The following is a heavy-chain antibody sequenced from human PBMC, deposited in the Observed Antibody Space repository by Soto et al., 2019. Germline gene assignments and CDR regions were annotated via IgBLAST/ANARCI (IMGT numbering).Heavy chain of an antibody. Sequence: PSETLSLTCTVSGRSMCGYYWSWIRQPAGERLEWIGRIYTSGTTDFNPSLKGRVTMSVDTSKNQFSLKLTSVTAADTALYYCAREDYYDTGYYVVWGQGTQVTASS. CDR3: AREDYYDTGYYVV. CDR1: GRSMCGYY. J-gene: IGHJ4*02. CDR2: IYTSGTT. D-gene: IGHD3-9*01. V-gene: IGHV4-4*07.